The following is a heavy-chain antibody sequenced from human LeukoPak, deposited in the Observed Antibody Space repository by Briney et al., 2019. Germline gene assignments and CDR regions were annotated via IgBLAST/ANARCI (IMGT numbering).Heavy chain of an antibody. CDR2: MNPNSGNT. Sequence: GASVKVSCKASGYTFTSYGISWVRQATGQGLEWMGWMNPNSGNTGYAQKFQGRVTMTRNTSISTAYMELSSLRSEDTAVYYCARLLEYGTTLFYYYYYMDVWGKGTTVTVSS. CDR3: ARLLEYGTTLFYYYYYMDV. V-gene: IGHV1-8*02. CDR1: GYTFTSYG. J-gene: IGHJ6*03. D-gene: IGHD3-10*01.